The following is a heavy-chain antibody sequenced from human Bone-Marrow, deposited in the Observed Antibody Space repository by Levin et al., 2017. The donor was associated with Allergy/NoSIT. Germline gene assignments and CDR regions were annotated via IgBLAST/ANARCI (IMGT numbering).Heavy chain of an antibody. CDR2: TKSKTDGGTT. V-gene: IGHV3-15*01. Sequence: PGESLKISCKVSGFTFSNVWMSWVRQAPGKGLEWVGRTKSKTDGGTTDYAAPVKGRFTISRDDSKDTLYLQMNSLKTEDTAVYYCTTDLLYSSTFANEVVAYWGQGTLVTVSS. CDR3: TTDLLYSSTFANEVVAY. D-gene: IGHD6-13*01. CDR1: GFTFSNVW. J-gene: IGHJ4*02.